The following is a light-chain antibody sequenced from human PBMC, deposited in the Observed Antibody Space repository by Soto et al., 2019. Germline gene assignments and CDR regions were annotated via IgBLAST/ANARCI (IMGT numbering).Light chain of an antibody. CDR2: GAS. CDR3: QQYGSSPET. CDR1: QSVSSSW. Sequence: EIVLTQSPGTLSLSPGERATLSCRASQSVSSSWLAWYQQTPGQAPRLLIYGASSRATGIPDRFSGSGSRTDFTLTISRLEPEDFAVYYCQQYGSSPETFGQGTKVEIK. J-gene: IGKJ1*01. V-gene: IGKV3-20*01.